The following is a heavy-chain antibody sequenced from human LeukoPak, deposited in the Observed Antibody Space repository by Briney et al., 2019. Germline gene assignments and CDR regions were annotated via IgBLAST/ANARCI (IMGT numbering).Heavy chain of an antibody. CDR2: INHSGST. Sequence: SETLSLTCAVYGGSFSDYYWGWIRQPPGKGLEWIGEINHSGSTNYNPSLKSRVTISVDTSKNQFSLKLSSVTAADTAVYYCARGGVVYRYWGQGTLVTVSS. CDR1: GGSFSDYY. D-gene: IGHD2-15*01. J-gene: IGHJ4*02. CDR3: ARGGVVYRY. V-gene: IGHV4-34*01.